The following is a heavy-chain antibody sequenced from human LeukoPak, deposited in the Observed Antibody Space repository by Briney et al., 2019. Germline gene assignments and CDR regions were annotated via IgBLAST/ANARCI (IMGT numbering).Heavy chain of an antibody. CDR1: GGSLSSYY. V-gene: IGHV4-4*07. J-gene: IGHJ6*02. CDR2: IYTSGST. Sequence: KPSETLSLTCTGSGGSLSSYYGSWIRQPAGEGLESVRRIYTSGSTNYNPSLKSRVTMSVDTSKNQFSLKLSSVTAADTAVYYCARVVVGQTYYYYYYGMAVWGQGTTVTVSS. CDR3: ARVVVGQTYYYYYYGMAV. D-gene: IGHD3-16*02.